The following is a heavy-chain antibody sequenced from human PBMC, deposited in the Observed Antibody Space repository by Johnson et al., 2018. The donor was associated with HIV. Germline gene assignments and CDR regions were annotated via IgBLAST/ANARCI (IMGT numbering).Heavy chain of an antibody. CDR1: EFTFSTYV. D-gene: IGHD3-10*01. J-gene: IGHJ3*02. CDR2: MSSDGSKK. V-gene: IGHV3-30*03. CDR3: ARPIARGASDI. Sequence: VLLLESGGGAVQPGKSLRLSCAASEFTFSTYVMHWVRQAPGKGLEWVAVMSSDGSKKYYVDAVKGRFIISRDNAKNSLYLQMNSLRVEDTAVYYCARPIARGASDIWGQGTMVTVSS.